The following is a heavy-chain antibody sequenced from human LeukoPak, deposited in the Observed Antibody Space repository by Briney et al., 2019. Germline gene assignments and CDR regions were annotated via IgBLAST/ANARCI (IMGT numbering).Heavy chain of an antibody. CDR3: ARIAGYSGFPSDNWFDP. D-gene: IGHD5-12*01. J-gene: IGHJ5*02. CDR1: GGSFTNYY. CDR2: INHSGII. V-gene: IGHV4-34*01. Sequence: PSETLSLTCAVYGGSFTNYYWTWIRQPPGKGLEWIGEINHSGIINYNPSLTSRVTISVDTSKNQFSLKLSSVTAADTAVYYCARIAGYSGFPSDNWFDPWGQGTLVTVSS.